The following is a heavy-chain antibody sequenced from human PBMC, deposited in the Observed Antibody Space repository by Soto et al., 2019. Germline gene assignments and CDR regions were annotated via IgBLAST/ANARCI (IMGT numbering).Heavy chain of an antibody. CDR1: GYTFTSYG. D-gene: IGHD4-17*01. J-gene: IGHJ4*02. V-gene: IGHV1-18*01. CDR3: ARDWVGDLAY. CDR2: ISGYNGDT. Sequence: QVQLVQSGGEVKQPGASEKVSCKTSGYTFTSYGISWVRQAPGQGLEWMGWISGYNGDTKYVQKFQGRVTLTTDTSTNTAYMEVRSLRSDDTAVYYCARDWVGDLAYWGQGTRVTVSS.